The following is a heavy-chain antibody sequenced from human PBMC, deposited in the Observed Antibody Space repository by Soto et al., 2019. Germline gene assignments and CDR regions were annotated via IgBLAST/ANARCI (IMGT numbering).Heavy chain of an antibody. CDR3: AKGNSGIAAAGADY. CDR1: GFTFSSYA. J-gene: IGHJ4*02. D-gene: IGHD6-13*01. V-gene: IGHV3-23*01. Sequence: GSLRLSCAASGFTFSSYAISWVRQAPGKGLEWVSAISGSGGSTYYADSVKGRFTISRDNSKNTLYLQMNSLRAEDTAVYYCAKGNSGIAAAGADYWGQGTLVTVSS. CDR2: ISGSGGST.